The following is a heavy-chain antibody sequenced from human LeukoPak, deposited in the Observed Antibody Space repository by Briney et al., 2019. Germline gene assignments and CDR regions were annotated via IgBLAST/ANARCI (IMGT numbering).Heavy chain of an antibody. CDR2: VGGGSGSSSYI. J-gene: IGHJ6*04. CDR3: AELGITMIGGV. D-gene: IGHD3-10*02. V-gene: IGHV3-21*01. Sequence: GRSLRLSCAAAGLTFSSYGMSWVRQAPGKWLEWVACVGGGSGSSSYIYYADSVKGRFTISRDNAKNSLYLQMSSLRAEDTAVYYWAELGITMIGGVWGKGTTVTISS. CDR1: GLTFSSYG.